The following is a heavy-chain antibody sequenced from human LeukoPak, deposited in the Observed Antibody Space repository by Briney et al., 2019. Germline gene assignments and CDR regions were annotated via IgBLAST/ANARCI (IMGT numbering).Heavy chain of an antibody. CDR3: ARDHQLPTGAFDI. CDR1: GFTFSSYS. V-gene: IGHV3-21*01. D-gene: IGHD2-21*01. CDR2: ISSSSSYI. Sequence: SGGSLRLSCAASGFTFSSYSMNWARQAPGKGLEWVSSISSSSSYIYYADSVKGRFTISRDNAKNSLYLQMNSLRAEDTAVYYCARDHQLPTGAFDIWGQGTMVTVSS. J-gene: IGHJ3*02.